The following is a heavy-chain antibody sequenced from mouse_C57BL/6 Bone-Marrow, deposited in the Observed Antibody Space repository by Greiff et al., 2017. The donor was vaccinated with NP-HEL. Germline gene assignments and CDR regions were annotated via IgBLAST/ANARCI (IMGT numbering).Heavy chain of an antibody. J-gene: IGHJ1*03. CDR2: IDPENGDT. D-gene: IGHD1-1*01. Sequence: VQLKESGAELVRPGASVKLSCTASGFNIKDDYMHWVKQRPEQGLEWIGWIDPENGDTEYASKFQGKATITADTSSNTAYLQLSSLTSEDTAVYYCTGVTTVWYFDVWGTGTTVTVSS. V-gene: IGHV14-4*01. CDR1: GFNIKDDY. CDR3: TGVTTVWYFDV.